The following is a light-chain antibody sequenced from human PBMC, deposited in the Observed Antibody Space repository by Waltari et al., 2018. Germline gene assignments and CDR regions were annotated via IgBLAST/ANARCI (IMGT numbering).Light chain of an antibody. CDR3: QHYVSLPVT. Sequence: IVLTQSPGTLSLSPGERATLSCRASQSVRGTLAWYQQKPGQPPRLLIYAASTRATGIPDRFSGSGSGTDFSLTISRLEPEDFAVYYCQHYVSLPVTYGQGTKVEIK. J-gene: IGKJ1*01. CDR1: QSVRGT. V-gene: IGKV3-20*01. CDR2: AAS.